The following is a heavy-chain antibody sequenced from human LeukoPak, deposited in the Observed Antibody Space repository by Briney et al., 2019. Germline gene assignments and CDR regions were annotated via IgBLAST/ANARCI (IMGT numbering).Heavy chain of an antibody. CDR3: ARLSGYYGPFDY. J-gene: IGHJ4*02. CDR2: INRSGST. V-gene: IGHV4-34*01. Sequence: SETLSLTCAVYGGSFSGYYWSWIRQPPGKGLEWIGEINRSGSTNYNPSLKSRVTISVDTSKNQFSLKLSSVTAADTAVYYCARLSGYYGPFDYWGQGTLVTVSS. D-gene: IGHD3-22*01. CDR1: GGSFSGYY.